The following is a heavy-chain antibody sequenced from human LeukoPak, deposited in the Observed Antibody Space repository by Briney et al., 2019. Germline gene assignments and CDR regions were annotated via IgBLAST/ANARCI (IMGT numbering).Heavy chain of an antibody. D-gene: IGHD5-24*01. CDR1: GGSFSSYA. Sequence: ASVKVSCKASGGSFSSYAISWVRQAPGQGLEWMGRIIPILGIANYAQKFQGRVTITADKSTSTAYMELSSLRSEDTAVYYCATHPDGYNSNWGQGTLVTVSS. CDR2: IIPILGIA. CDR3: ATHPDGYNSN. V-gene: IGHV1-69*04. J-gene: IGHJ4*02.